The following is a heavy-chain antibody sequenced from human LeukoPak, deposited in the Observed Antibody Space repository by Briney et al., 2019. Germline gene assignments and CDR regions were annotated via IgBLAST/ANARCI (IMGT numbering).Heavy chain of an antibody. V-gene: IGHV3-30-3*01. CDR2: MSYDGINK. D-gene: IGHD6-19*01. CDR3: ARESPHMVAVAGNVDY. Sequence: GGSLRLSCAASTFIFSRYAMHWVRQAPGKGLEWVAVMSYDGINKYYADSVKGRFTISRDNSKNTLYLQMNSLRAEDTAVYYCARESPHMVAVAGNVDYWGQGTLVTVSS. J-gene: IGHJ4*02. CDR1: TFIFSRYA.